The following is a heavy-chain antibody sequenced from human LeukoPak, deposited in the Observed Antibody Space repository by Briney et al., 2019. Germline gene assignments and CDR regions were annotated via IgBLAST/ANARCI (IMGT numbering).Heavy chain of an antibody. CDR3: ATVRDIVVGGGPCYFDY. D-gene: IGHD2-15*01. CDR1: GYTFIGYY. V-gene: IGHV1-2*02. CDR2: INPHNGDT. J-gene: IGHJ4*02. Sequence: GVSVNVSCKASGYTFIGYYLHWVRQAPGQGLEWMGWINPHNGDTNYAQKFQGRVTMTRDTSITTAYMELSRLKSDDTAVYYCATVRDIVVGGGPCYFDYWGQGTLVTVSS.